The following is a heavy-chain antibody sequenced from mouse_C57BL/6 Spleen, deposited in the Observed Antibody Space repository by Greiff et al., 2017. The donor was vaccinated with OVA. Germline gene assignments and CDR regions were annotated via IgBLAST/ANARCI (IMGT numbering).Heavy chain of an antibody. Sequence: VQRVESGPELVKPGASVKISCKASGYAFSSSWMNWVKQRPGKGLEWIGRIYPGDGDTNYNGKFKGKATLTADKSSSTAYMQLSSLTSEDSAVYFCARGFSYAMDYWGQGTSVTVSS. J-gene: IGHJ4*01. CDR3: ARGFSYAMDY. CDR1: GYAFSSSW. V-gene: IGHV1-82*01. CDR2: IYPGDGDT.